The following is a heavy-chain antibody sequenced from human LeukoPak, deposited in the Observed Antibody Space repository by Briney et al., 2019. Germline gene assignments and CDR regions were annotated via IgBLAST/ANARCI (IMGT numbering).Heavy chain of an antibody. Sequence: GGSLRLSCAASGFTFDDYAMHWVRQAPGKGLEWVSLISGDGDSTYYADSVKGRFTISRDNSKNSLYLQMNSLRTEDTALYYCAKDIGQWSPRGMDVWGQGTTVTVSS. V-gene: IGHV3-43*02. CDR3: AKDIGQWSPRGMDV. CDR1: GFTFDDYA. CDR2: ISGDGDST. D-gene: IGHD6-19*01. J-gene: IGHJ6*02.